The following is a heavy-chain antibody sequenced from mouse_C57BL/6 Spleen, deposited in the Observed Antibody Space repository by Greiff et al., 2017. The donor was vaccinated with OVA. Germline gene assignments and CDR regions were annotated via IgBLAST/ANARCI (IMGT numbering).Heavy chain of an antibody. CDR3: ARALITTVVATGAMDY. J-gene: IGHJ4*01. CDR2: ISYSGST. Sequence: VQLQQSGPGMVKPSQSLSLTCTVTGYSITSGYDWHWIRHFPGNKLEWMGYISYSGSTNYNPSLKSRISITHDTSKNHFFLKLNSVTTEDTATYYCARALITTVVATGAMDYWGQGTSVTVSS. D-gene: IGHD1-1*01. V-gene: IGHV3-1*01. CDR1: GYSITSGYD.